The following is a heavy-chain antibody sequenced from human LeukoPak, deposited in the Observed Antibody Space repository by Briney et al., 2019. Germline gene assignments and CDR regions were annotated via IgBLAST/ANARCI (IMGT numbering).Heavy chain of an antibody. Sequence: SETPSLTCTVSGGSISPYYWSWIRQPPGKGLEWIGYIYYSGTTNYNPSLKSRVTISVDTSKNQFSLKLSSVTAADTAVYYCARETAHYYDTSRGWFDPWGQGTLVTVSS. CDR3: ARETAHYYDTSRGWFDP. V-gene: IGHV4-59*01. J-gene: IGHJ5*02. CDR2: IYYSGTT. D-gene: IGHD3-22*01. CDR1: GGSISPYY.